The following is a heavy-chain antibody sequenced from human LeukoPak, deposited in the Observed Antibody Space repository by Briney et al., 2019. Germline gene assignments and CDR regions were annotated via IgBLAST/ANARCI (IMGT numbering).Heavy chain of an antibody. CDR3: ARAPGLDYYDSSGYLGFDY. J-gene: IGHJ4*02. V-gene: IGHV3-30-3*01. CDR1: GFTFSSYT. D-gene: IGHD3-22*01. CDR2: ISYDGSNK. Sequence: GRSLRLSWAASGFTFSSYTMHWVRQAQGKGLEWVAVISYDGSNKYYADSVKGRFTISRDNSKNTLYLQMNSLRAEDTAVYYCARAPGLDYYDSSGYLGFDYWGQGTLVTVSS.